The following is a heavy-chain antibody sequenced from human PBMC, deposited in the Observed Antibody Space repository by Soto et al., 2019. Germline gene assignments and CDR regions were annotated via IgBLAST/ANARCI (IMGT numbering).Heavy chain of an antibody. J-gene: IGHJ6*02. CDR2: IYYSGST. V-gene: IGHV4-31*03. Sequence: QVQLQESGPGLVKPSQTLSLTCTVSGGSISSGGYYWSWIRQHPGKGLEWIGYIYYSGSTYYNPSLKGRVTISVDTSKNQFSLKLSSVTAADTAVYYCARDRVAVAGNYYYYYGMDVWGQGTTVTVSS. D-gene: IGHD6-19*01. CDR3: ARDRVAVAGNYYYYYGMDV. CDR1: GGSISSGGYY.